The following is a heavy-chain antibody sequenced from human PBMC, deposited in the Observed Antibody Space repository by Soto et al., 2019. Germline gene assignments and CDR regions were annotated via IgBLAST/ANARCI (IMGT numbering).Heavy chain of an antibody. J-gene: IGHJ4*02. CDR1: GGSISSSNW. D-gene: IGHD3-10*01. Sequence: QVQLQESGPGLVKPSGTLSLTCAVSGGSISSSNWWSWVRQPPGKGLEWIGEIYHSGSTNYNPSLKSRVTTSVDKSKNQFSLKLSSVTAAETAVYYCARGGGSSGSYYRGYFDYWGQGTLVTVSS. CDR3: ARGGGSSGSYYRGYFDY. CDR2: IYHSGST. V-gene: IGHV4-4*02.